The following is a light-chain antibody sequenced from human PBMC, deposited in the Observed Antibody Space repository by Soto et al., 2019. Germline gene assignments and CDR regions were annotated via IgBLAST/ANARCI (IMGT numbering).Light chain of an antibody. CDR2: DAT. J-gene: IGKJ3*01. CDR1: QSVYRY. V-gene: IGKV3-11*01. Sequence: EIVLTQSPATLSLSPGERATLSCRASQSVYRYLAWYQQKPGQAPRLLIHDATNRATGIPARFSGSGSGTDFTLTIDSLEPEDFAVYYCQHRSKWPFTFGPGTKVDIK. CDR3: QHRSKWPFT.